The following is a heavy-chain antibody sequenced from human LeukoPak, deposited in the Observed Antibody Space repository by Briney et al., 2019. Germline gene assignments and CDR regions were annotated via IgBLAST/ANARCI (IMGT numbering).Heavy chain of an antibody. CDR3: AKADSQGYVGVVDY. J-gene: IGHJ4*02. V-gene: IGHV3-23*01. D-gene: IGHD5-12*01. CDR1: GFTFSRYA. Sequence: PGGSLRLSCAASGFTFSRYAMSWVRQAPGKGLEWVSAISGSGGSTYYADSVKGRFTISRDNSKNTLYLQMNSLRAEDTAVYYCAKADSQGYVGVVDYWGQGTLVTVSS. CDR2: ISGSGGST.